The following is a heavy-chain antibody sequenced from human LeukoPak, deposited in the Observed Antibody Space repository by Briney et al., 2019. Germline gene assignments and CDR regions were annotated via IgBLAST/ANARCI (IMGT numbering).Heavy chain of an antibody. J-gene: IGHJ3*02. CDR2: IYYSGST. D-gene: IGHD3-10*01. CDR1: GGSISSYY. CDR3: ARRVRGVNDAFDI. Sequence: SETLSLTCTVSGGSISSYYWSWIRQPPGKGLEWIGYIYYSGSTNYNPSLKSRVTISVDKSTSQFSLKVRSVTAADTAVYYCARRVRGVNDAFDIWGQGTMVSVSS. V-gene: IGHV4-59*12.